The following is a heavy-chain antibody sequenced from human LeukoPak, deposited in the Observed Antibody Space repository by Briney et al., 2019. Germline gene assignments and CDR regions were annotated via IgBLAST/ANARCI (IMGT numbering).Heavy chain of an antibody. CDR2: IRYDGSNK. V-gene: IGHV3-30*02. Sequence: GGSLRLSCAASGFTFSTYGMHWVRQAPGKGLEWVAFIRYDGSNKYYADSVKGPFTISRDNSKNTLYLQMNSLRAEDTAVYYCARRAGAYSHPYDYWGQGTLVTVSS. CDR1: GFTFSTYG. J-gene: IGHJ4*02. CDR3: ARRAGAYSHPYDY. D-gene: IGHD4/OR15-4a*01.